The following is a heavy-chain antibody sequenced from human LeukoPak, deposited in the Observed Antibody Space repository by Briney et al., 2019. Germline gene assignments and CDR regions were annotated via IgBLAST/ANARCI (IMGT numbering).Heavy chain of an antibody. CDR3: AKDSIVGATKVYYFDY. Sequence: PSETLSLTCTVSGYSISSAYYWGWIRQSPEKGLEWIGTLFHSGSPYYNPSLKTRLSISVDTSNNQFSLRLTSATAADTAVYYCAKDSIVGATKVYYFDYWGQGTLVTVSS. CDR1: GYSISSAYY. D-gene: IGHD1-26*01. V-gene: IGHV4-38-2*02. CDR2: LFHSGSP. J-gene: IGHJ4*02.